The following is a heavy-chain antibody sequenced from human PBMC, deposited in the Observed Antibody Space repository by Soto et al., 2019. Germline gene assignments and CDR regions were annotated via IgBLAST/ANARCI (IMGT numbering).Heavy chain of an antibody. CDR2: IYYSGST. Sequence: PSETLSLTCTVSGGSISSYYWSWIRQPPGKGLEWIGYIYYSGSTNYNPSLKSRVTISVDTSKNQFSLKLSSVTAADTAVYYCARAHFSRMDVWGQGTTVTVSS. CDR3: ARAHFSRMDV. J-gene: IGHJ6*02. V-gene: IGHV4-59*01. CDR1: GGSISSYY.